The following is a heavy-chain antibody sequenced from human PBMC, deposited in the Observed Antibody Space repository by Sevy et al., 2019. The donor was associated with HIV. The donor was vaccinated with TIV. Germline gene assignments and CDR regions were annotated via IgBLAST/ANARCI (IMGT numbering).Heavy chain of an antibody. CDR3: ARRGCHEY. CDR1: GFTFSSYW. Sequence: GGSLRLSCAASGFTFSSYWMSWVRQAPGKGLEWVADINENSSKKNYVDSVRGRFTISRDNAKNSVYLEMNSLRGEDTVGYYCARRGCHEYWGQGTLVTVSS. V-gene: IGHV3-7*01. J-gene: IGHJ4*02. D-gene: IGHD3-22*01. CDR2: INENSSKK.